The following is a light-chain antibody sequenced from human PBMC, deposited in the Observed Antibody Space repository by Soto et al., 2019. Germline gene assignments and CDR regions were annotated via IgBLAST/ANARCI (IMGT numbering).Light chain of an antibody. V-gene: IGKV1-39*01. CDR1: QNISNY. CDR2: AAY. Sequence: DIQMTQSPSSLSASVGDRVTITCRASQNISNYLNSYQQTPGNAPNLLIYAAYNLQGGVPSRFSGSGSGADFTLTISSLQPEDSAVFYCQQSSSTPYSFGQGTKLQIK. J-gene: IGKJ2*03. CDR3: QQSSSTPYS.